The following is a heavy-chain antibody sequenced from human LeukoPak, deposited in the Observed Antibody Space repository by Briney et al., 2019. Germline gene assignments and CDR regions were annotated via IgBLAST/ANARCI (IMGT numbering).Heavy chain of an antibody. CDR2: ILGSGEKT. D-gene: IGHD6-19*01. CDR3: AKDRGYSTGWYNYFYGMDV. J-gene: IGHJ6*02. CDR1: GFTLSDYG. V-gene: IGHV3-23*01. Sequence: GGSLRLSCTASGFTLSDYGMSWVRQAPGKGLEWVSAILGSGEKTYYADSVKGRFTISRDNSKNTLHLQMNSLGAEDTALYYCAKDRGYSTGWYNYFYGMDVWGQGTTVTVSS.